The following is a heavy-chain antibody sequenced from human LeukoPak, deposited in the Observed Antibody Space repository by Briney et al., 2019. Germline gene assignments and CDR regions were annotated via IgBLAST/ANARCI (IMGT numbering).Heavy chain of an antibody. CDR3: AKDPDYYDSTPGSWFDP. Sequence: GGSLRLSCAASGFTFSSYAMSWVRQAPGKGLEWVSAISGSGGSTYYADSVKGRFTISRDNSKNTLYLQMNSLRAEDTAVYYCAKDPDYYDSTPGSWFDPWGQGTLVTVSS. J-gene: IGHJ5*02. CDR1: GFTFSSYA. D-gene: IGHD3-22*01. V-gene: IGHV3-23*01. CDR2: ISGSGGST.